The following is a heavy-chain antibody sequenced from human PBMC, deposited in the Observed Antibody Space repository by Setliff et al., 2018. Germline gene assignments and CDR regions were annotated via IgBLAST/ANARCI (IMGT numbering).Heavy chain of an antibody. J-gene: IGHJ6*03. Sequence: GGSLSLSCAASEFRFSDYNMNWVRQAPGKGLEWVASISPSGSFIYYADSVKGRFTISRDNSRRSVLLQIDSLRVEDTAVYFCARMPTSGYYASPKYYMDVWGKGTTVTVS. CDR3: ARMPTSGYYASPKYYMDV. V-gene: IGHV3-21*01. CDR2: ISPSGSFI. D-gene: IGHD3-22*01. CDR1: EFRFSDYN.